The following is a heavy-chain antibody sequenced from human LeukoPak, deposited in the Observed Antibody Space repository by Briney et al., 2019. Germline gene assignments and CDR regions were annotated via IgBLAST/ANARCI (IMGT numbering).Heavy chain of an antibody. J-gene: IGHJ4*02. CDR3: ARVSATYPRVFDY. Sequence: SETLSLTCSVSGGSIINGAYYWAWIRQPPGRGLEWIGSIYYSGSAYYNPSLNSRVTISVDTSKNHFSLQLTSVTAADTAMYYCARVSATYPRVFDYWGQGTLVTVSS. CDR2: IYYSGSA. V-gene: IGHV4-39*07. CDR1: GGSIINGAYY.